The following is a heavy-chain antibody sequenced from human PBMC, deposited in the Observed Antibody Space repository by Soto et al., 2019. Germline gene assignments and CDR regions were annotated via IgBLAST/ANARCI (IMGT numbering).Heavy chain of an antibody. CDR1: GYTFTSYA. V-gene: IGHV1-3*01. CDR3: ARAPYSNYVYNWFDP. J-gene: IGHJ5*02. D-gene: IGHD4-4*01. Sequence: ASVKVSCKASGYTFTSYAMHWVRQAPGQRLEWMGGINASFGNTKYAQKFQGRVTITADESTSTAYMELSSLRSEDTAVYYCARAPYSNYVYNWFDPWGQGTLVTVSS. CDR2: INASFGNT.